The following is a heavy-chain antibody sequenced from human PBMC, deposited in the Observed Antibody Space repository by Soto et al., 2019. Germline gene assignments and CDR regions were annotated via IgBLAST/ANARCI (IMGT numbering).Heavy chain of an antibody. Sequence: SLKVSCKASGGPFSSYAISWVRQAPGQGLEWMGGIIPIFGTANYAQKFQGRVTITADESTSTAYMELSSLRSEDTAVYYCARDRAIHDFGSGYYHEAFESWGQGTMVTV. V-gene: IGHV1-69*13. CDR2: IIPIFGTA. D-gene: IGHD3-3*01. CDR3: ARDRAIHDFGSGYYHEAFES. J-gene: IGHJ3*02. CDR1: GGPFSSYA.